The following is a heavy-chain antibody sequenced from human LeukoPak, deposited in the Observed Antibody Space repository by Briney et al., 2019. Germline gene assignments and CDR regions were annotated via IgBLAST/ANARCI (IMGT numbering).Heavy chain of an antibody. V-gene: IGHV4-59*01. CDR3: AREGYSSGWTKKNDAFDI. Sequence: SETLSLTCTVSGGSISSYYWSWIRQPPGKGLEWIGYIYYSGSTNYNPSLKSRVTISVDTPKNQFSLKLSSVTAADTAVYYCAREGYSSGWTKKNDAFDIWGQGTMVTVSS. CDR2: IYYSGST. D-gene: IGHD6-19*01. CDR1: GGSISSYY. J-gene: IGHJ3*02.